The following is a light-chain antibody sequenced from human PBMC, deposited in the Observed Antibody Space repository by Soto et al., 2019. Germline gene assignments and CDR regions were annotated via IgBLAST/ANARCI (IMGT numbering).Light chain of an antibody. CDR1: QGISNY. CDR2: AAS. Sequence: DIQMTQSPSSLSASVGDRVTITCQASQGISNYLAWYQQKPGKVPKLLIYAASTLQSGVPSRFSGSGPGTDFTLTISSLQPEDVATYYCQKYNSAPWTFGQGTKVEIK. CDR3: QKYNSAPWT. V-gene: IGKV1-27*01. J-gene: IGKJ1*01.